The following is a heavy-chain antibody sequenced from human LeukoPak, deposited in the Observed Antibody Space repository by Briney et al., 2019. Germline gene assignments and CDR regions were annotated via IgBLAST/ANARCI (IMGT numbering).Heavy chain of an antibody. V-gene: IGHV3-30*04. CDR2: ISYDGSNK. CDR3: ARARAFDY. J-gene: IGHJ4*02. CDR1: GFTFSSYA. Sequence: GGSLRLPCAASGFTFSSYAMHWVRQAPGKGLEWVAVISYDGSNKYCADSVKGRFTISRDNSKNTLYLQMNSLRAEDTAVYYCARARAFDYWGQGTLVTVPS.